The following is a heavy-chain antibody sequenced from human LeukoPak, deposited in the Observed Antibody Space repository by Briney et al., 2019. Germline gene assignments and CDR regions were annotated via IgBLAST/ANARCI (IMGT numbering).Heavy chain of an antibody. Sequence: SETLSLTCTVSGGSISSGSYYWGWIRQPPGKGLERIGSIYYSGSTYYNPSLKSRVTISVDTSKNQFSLKLSSVTAADTAVYYCARRDGYNWDYWGQGTLVTVSS. CDR1: GGSISSGSYY. CDR2: IYYSGST. D-gene: IGHD5-24*01. J-gene: IGHJ4*02. CDR3: ARRDGYNWDY. V-gene: IGHV4-39*01.